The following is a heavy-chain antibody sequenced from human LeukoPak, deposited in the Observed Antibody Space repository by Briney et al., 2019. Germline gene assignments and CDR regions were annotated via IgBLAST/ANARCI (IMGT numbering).Heavy chain of an antibody. J-gene: IGHJ6*03. CDR3: ARVQGGTYYDILRVMKGNYYYYYMDV. CDR2: IIPIFGTA. CDR1: GGTFSSYA. V-gene: IGHV1-69*05. Sequence: SVKVSCKASGGTFSSYAISWVRQAPGQGLEWMGGIIPIFGTANYAQKFQGRVTITTDESTSTAYMELSSLRSEDTAVYYCARVQGGTYYDILRVMKGNYYYYYMDVWGKGTTVTVSS. D-gene: IGHD3-9*01.